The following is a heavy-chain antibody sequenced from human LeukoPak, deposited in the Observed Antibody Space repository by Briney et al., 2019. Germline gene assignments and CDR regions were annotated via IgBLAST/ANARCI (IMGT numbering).Heavy chain of an antibody. D-gene: IGHD2-15*01. V-gene: IGHV4-34*01. CDR2: INHSGST. J-gene: IGHJ4*02. CDR1: GGSFSGYY. CDR3: ARENLGHCSGGSCYSPFDY. Sequence: PSETLSLTCAVYGGSFSGYYWSWIRQPPGKGLEWIGEINHSGSTNYNPSFKSRVTISVDTSKNQFSLKLSSVTAADTAVYYCARENLGHCSGGSCYSPFDYWGQGTLVTVSS.